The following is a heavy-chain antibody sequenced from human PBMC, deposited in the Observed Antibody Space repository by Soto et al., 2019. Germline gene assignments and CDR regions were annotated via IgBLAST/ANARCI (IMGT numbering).Heavy chain of an antibody. CDR3: ATSYGSGSTHFDS. D-gene: IGHD3-10*01. CDR2: VNPIVGMS. V-gene: IGHV1-69*02. Sequence: QVQLVQSGAEVKKPGSSVKVSCTASEGTFNFYTINWVRQAPGQGLEWVGRVNPIVGMSNYGQKFQGRVSITADKSTTTASMSLNSLKSEDTAIYYCATSYGSGSTHFDSWGQGTLFTVSS. CDR1: EGTFNFYT. J-gene: IGHJ4*02.